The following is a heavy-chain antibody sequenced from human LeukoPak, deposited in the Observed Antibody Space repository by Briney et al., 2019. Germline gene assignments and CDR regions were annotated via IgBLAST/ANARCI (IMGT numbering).Heavy chain of an antibody. CDR1: GGTFSSYT. V-gene: IGHV1-69*06. J-gene: IGHJ5*02. CDR3: ARDHCSGGSCFNWFDP. Sequence: SVKVSCKASGGTFSSYTISWVRQAPGQGLEWMGGIIPIFGTANYAQKFQGRVTITADKSTSTAYMELSSLRSEDTAVYYCARDHCSGGSCFNWFDPWGQGTLVTVSS. CDR2: IIPIFGTA. D-gene: IGHD2-15*01.